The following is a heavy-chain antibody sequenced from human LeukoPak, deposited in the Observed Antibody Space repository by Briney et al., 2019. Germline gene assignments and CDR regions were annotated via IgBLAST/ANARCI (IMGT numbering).Heavy chain of an antibody. CDR3: ARQVYSRSRTDV. CDR1: GGSISGSY. J-gene: IGHJ6*02. D-gene: IGHD6-13*01. V-gene: IGHV4-59*08. Sequence: SETLSLTCTVSGGSISGSYWSWIRQPPGKGLEWIGCMYYSGSTNYNPSLKSRVTISIDTSKNQFSLKLTSVTAADTAVYYCARQVYSRSRTDVWGQGTTVTVFS. CDR2: MYYSGST.